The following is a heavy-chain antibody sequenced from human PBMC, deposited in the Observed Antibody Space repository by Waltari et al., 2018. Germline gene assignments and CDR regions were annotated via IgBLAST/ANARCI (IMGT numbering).Heavy chain of an antibody. V-gene: IGHV4-4*07. CDR2: VYRSGST. D-gene: IGHD6-13*01. CDR3: ARHAYSSSWYWYFDL. Sequence: QVQLQESGPGLMKPSETLSLTCSVSGDSISNYYWSWIRQPAGKGLEWIGRVYRSGSTNHTPSLKGRVTMAIDTSMNQVSLRLHSVTAADTAVYYCARHAYSSSWYWYFDLWGRGTLVTVSS. J-gene: IGHJ2*01. CDR1: GDSISNYY.